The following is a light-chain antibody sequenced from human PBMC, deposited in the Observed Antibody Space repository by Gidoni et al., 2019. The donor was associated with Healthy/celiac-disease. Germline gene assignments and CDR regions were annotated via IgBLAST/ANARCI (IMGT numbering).Light chain of an antibody. CDR2: GNS. Sequence: QSVLTQPPSVSGAPGQRVTNSCTGSSSNIGAGYDVHWYQQLPGTAPKLLIYGNSNRPSGVPDRFSGSKSGTSASLAITGLQAEDEADYYCQSYDSSLSALVFGGGTKLTVL. CDR1: SSNIGAGYD. CDR3: QSYDSSLSALV. J-gene: IGLJ2*01. V-gene: IGLV1-40*01.